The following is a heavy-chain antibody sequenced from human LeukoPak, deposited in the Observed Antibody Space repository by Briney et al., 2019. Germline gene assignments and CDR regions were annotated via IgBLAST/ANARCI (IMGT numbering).Heavy chain of an antibody. CDR1: GFTFSSYG. CDR3: AKIIVGHMVRGGLDY. Sequence: QPGGSLRLSCAASGFTFSSYGMHWVRQAPGKGLEWVAVISYDGSNKYYADSVKGRFTISRDSSKNTLYLQMNSLRAEDTAVYYCAKIIVGHMVRGGLDYWGQGTLVTVSS. CDR2: ISYDGSNK. V-gene: IGHV3-30*18. D-gene: IGHD3-10*01. J-gene: IGHJ4*02.